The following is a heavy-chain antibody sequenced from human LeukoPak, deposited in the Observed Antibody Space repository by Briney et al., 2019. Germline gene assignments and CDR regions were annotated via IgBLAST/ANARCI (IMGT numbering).Heavy chain of an antibody. CDR3: ASTTYYDFWSGYYRSYYYYYYMDV. V-gene: IGHV1-69*13. D-gene: IGHD3-3*01. J-gene: IGHJ6*03. CDR2: IIPIFGTA. CDR1: GGTFSSYA. Sequence: ASVKVSCKASGGTFSSYAISCVRQAPGQGLEWMGGIIPIFGTANYAQKFQGRVTITADESTSTAYMELSSLRSEDTAVYYCASTTYYDFWSGYYRSYYYYYYMDVWGKGTTATVSS.